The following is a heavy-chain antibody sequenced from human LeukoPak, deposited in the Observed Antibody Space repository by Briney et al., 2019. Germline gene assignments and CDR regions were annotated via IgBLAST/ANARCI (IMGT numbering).Heavy chain of an antibody. CDR2: IITDGLET. D-gene: IGHD3-22*01. V-gene: IGHV3-74*01. CDR1: GLTFNNYW. J-gene: IGHJ4*02. Sequence: GGSLRLSCAASGLTFNNYWMHWVRQAPGKGLVWVSRIITDGLETSYADSVKGRFTVSRDNAKNTLYLQMNSLRAEDTAVYYCARDCTYYYDSSGYCDFDYWGQGTLVTVSS. CDR3: ARDCTYYYDSSGYCDFDY.